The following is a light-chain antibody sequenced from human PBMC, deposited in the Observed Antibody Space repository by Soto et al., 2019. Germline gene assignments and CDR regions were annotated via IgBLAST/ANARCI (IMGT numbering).Light chain of an antibody. CDR1: QSVSSSY. V-gene: IGKV3-20*01. CDR2: GAS. J-gene: IGKJ5*01. CDR3: QQYGKSAIFT. Sequence: EIVLTQSPGTLSLSPGDRATLSCRASQSVSSSYLAWYQQKPGQAPSLLIYGASNRATGIPDRFSGGGSGTDFTLTISRLEPEDFAVYYCQQYGKSAIFTFGQGTRLEIK.